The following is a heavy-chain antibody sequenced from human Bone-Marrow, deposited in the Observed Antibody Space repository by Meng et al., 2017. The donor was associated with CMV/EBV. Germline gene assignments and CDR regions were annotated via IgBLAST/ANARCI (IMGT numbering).Heavy chain of an antibody. CDR1: GYTFTDYY. CDR2: INPNSADT. V-gene: IGHV1-2*02. D-gene: IGHD1-26*01. Sequence: ASVKVSCKASGYTFTDYYIHWVRQAPGQGLDWMGWINPNSADTKYVQKFQGRVTMTRDTSISTAYMELSRLRSDDTAVYFCARWDPGKNVFDIWGQGTMVTVSS. CDR3: ARWDPGKNVFDI. J-gene: IGHJ3*02.